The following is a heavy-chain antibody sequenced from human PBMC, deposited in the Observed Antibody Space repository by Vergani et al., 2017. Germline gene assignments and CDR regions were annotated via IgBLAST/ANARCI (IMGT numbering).Heavy chain of an antibody. D-gene: IGHD5-18*01. V-gene: IGHV3-48*01. CDR3: VSDYNYGFDY. CDR2: ISSSSSTI. J-gene: IGHJ4*02. Sequence: EVQMVESGGGLVQPGGPLRLSCAASGFTFSSYSMNWVRQAPGKGLEWVSYISSSSSTIYYADSVKGRFTISRDDAKRSLYLHMSNLRADDSAVYFCVSDYNYGFDYWCPGALVTVSP. CDR1: GFTFSSYS.